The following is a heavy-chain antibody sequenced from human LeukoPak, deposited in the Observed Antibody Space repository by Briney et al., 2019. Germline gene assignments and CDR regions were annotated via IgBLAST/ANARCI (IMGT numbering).Heavy chain of an antibody. CDR3: ARALGYCSSTSCQSDYYYYGMDV. CDR1: GFTFSSYA. Sequence: PGGSLRLSCAASGFTFSSYAMSWVRRAPGKGLEWVSAISGSGGSTYYADSVKGRFTISRDNSKNTLYLQMNSLRAEDTAVYYCARALGYCSSTSCQSDYYYYGMDVWGQGTTVTVSS. D-gene: IGHD2-2*01. CDR2: ISGSGGST. J-gene: IGHJ6*02. V-gene: IGHV3-23*01.